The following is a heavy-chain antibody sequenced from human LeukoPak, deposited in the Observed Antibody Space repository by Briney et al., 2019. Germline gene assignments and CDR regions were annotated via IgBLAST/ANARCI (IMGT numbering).Heavy chain of an antibody. Sequence: ASVKVSCKASGGTFSSYAISWVRPAPGQGLELMGRIIPILGIANYAQKFQGRVTITADKSTSTAYMELSSLRSEDTAVYYCARGYSYGSIDYWGQGTLVTVSS. CDR3: ARGYSYGSIDY. D-gene: IGHD5-18*01. V-gene: IGHV1-69*04. CDR1: GGTFSSYA. J-gene: IGHJ4*02. CDR2: IIPILGIA.